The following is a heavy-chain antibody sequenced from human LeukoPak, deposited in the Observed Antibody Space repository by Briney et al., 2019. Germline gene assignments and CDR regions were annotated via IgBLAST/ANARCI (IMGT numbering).Heavy chain of an antibody. Sequence: SETLSLTCAVYGGSFSGYYWSWIRQPPGKGLEWIGEINHSGSTNYNPSLKSRVTISVDTSKNQFSLKLSSVTAADTAVYYCARHWMVRGVIHKYNWFDPWGQGTLVTVSS. V-gene: IGHV4-34*01. J-gene: IGHJ5*02. CDR3: ARHWMVRGVIHKYNWFDP. D-gene: IGHD3-10*01. CDR1: GGSFSGYY. CDR2: INHSGST.